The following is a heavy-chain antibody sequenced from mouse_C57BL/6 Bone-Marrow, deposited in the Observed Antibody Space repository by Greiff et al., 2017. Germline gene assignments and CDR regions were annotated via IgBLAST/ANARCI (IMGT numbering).Heavy chain of an antibody. CDR2: ISGGGGNT. D-gene: IGHD1-1*01. Sequence: LQQSGGGLVKPGGSLKLSCAASGFTFSSYTMSWVRQTPEKRLEWVATISGGGGNTYYPDSVKGRFTISRDNAKNTLYLQMSSLRSEDTALYYCARGYYYGGAYWGQGTLVTVSA. CDR1: GFTFSSYT. V-gene: IGHV5-9*01. J-gene: IGHJ3*01. CDR3: ARGYYYGGAY.